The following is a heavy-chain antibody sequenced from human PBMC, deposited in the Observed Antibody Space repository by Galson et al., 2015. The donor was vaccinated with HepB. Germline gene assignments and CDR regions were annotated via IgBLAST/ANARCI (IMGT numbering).Heavy chain of an antibody. CDR3: ARVYDGDDAGEDYGMDV. J-gene: IGHJ6*02. V-gene: IGHV3-21*01. D-gene: IGHD4-17*01. Sequence: PRLSCAGSGFTFSSHFMNWVRQAPGKGLEWVAYISATSRNIYYADSVKGRFSISRDNGKNSLYLQMNSLRAEDTAVYYCARVYDGDDAGEDYGMDVWGPGATVTVSS. CDR2: ISATSRNI. CDR1: GFTFSSHF.